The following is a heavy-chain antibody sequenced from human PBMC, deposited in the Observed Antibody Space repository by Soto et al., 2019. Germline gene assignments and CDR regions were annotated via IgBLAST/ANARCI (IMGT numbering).Heavy chain of an antibody. CDR2: MHHGGNP. J-gene: IGHJ5*02. V-gene: IGHV4-4*02. Sequence: QVQLQESGPGLVKPSGTLSLTCAVSGDSITNNNWWTWLRQSPGKGLEWIGEMHHGGNPDYNPSLRSRLTISVDKSKNQFSLHLISVTAADSAVYYCARTSGGTYSFDPWGQGTLVTVSS. CDR3: ARTSGGTYSFDP. CDR1: GDSITNNNW. D-gene: IGHD3-10*01.